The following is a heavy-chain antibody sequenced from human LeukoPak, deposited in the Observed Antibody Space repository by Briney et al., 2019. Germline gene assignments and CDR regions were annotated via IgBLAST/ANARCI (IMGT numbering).Heavy chain of an antibody. Sequence: SETLSLTCTVSGGSINNYYWSWIRQPPGRGLEWLGYIFYTGSTNYNPSLQSRVTISVDTSRNQFSLNLSSVTAADTAVYFCARGPTREYFDYWGQGTLVTVSS. J-gene: IGHJ4*02. CDR2: IFYTGST. V-gene: IGHV4-59*01. D-gene: IGHD1-1*01. CDR1: GGSINNYY. CDR3: ARGPTREYFDY.